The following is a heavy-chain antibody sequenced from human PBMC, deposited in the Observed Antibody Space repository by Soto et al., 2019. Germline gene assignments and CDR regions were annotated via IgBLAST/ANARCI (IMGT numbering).Heavy chain of an antibody. Sequence: QVQLVQSGAEVKKPGSSVKVSCKTSGVSFNNNGIGWVRQAPGHGLEWMGGVSPPFRTSNYARKFQGRISITADASTGTVNMELSSLTSEATAQYYCARVLYYGSGSYSPSGMDVWGQGTTVTVYS. D-gene: IGHD3-10*01. CDR3: ARVLYYGSGSYSPSGMDV. J-gene: IGHJ6*02. CDR2: VSPPFRTS. V-gene: IGHV1-69*01. CDR1: GVSFNNNG.